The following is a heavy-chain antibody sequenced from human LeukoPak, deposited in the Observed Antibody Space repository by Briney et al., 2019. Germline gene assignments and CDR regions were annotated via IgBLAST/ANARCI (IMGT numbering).Heavy chain of an antibody. CDR2: INPSGSST. V-gene: IGHV1-46*01. J-gene: IGHJ3*02. CDR3: ATTREGELEHDAFDI. Sequence: GASVKVSCKASGYSFTSHYMHWVRQAPGQGLEWMGLINPSGSSTLYAQKFQGRVTMTRDMSTTTDYMELSSLRSEDTAVYYCATTREGELEHDAFDIWGQGTMVTVSS. CDR1: GYSFTSHY. D-gene: IGHD1-1*01.